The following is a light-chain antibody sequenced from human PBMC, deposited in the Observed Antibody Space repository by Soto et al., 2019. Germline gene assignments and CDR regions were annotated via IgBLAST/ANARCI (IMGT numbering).Light chain of an antibody. J-gene: IGKJ1*01. V-gene: IGKV3-20*01. CDR2: AAS. CDR1: QSASNSY. CDR3: QQFPTWT. Sequence: EIVLTQSPGILSLSPGERATLSCRASQSASNSYLAWYQQKPGQAPRLLMYAASNRATGIPDRFSGSGSGTDFTLTSSRLEPEDFAVYYCQQFPTWTFGQGTKVEIK.